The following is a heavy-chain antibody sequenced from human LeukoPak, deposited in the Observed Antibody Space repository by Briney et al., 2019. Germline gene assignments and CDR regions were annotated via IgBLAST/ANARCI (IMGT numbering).Heavy chain of an antibody. Sequence: SETLSLTCTVSGGSINSSSYYWGWIRQPPGKGLEWIGSIYYSGSSYNNPSLKSRVTISVDTSKNQFSLKLSSVTAADTAVYYCASGLLWFESSKVRFDFWGQGTLVTVSS. CDR1: GGSINSSSYY. V-gene: IGHV4-39*07. D-gene: IGHD3-10*01. J-gene: IGHJ4*02. CDR2: IYYSGSS. CDR3: ASGLLWFESSKVRFDF.